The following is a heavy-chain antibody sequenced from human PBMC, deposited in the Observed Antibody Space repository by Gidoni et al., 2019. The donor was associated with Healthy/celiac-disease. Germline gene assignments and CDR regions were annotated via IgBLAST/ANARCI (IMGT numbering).Heavy chain of an antibody. CDR2: ISSSGSTI. CDR3: ARSSHYYDSSGYYYFDY. J-gene: IGHJ4*02. CDR1: GFTFSSYE. Sequence: EVQLVESGGGLVQPGGSLRRSCAASGFTFSSYEMNWVRQAPGKGLEWVSYISSSGSTIYYAASVKGRFTISRDNAKNSLYLQMNSLRAEDTAVYYCARSSHYYDSSGYYYFDYWGQGTLVTVSS. V-gene: IGHV3-48*03. D-gene: IGHD3-22*01.